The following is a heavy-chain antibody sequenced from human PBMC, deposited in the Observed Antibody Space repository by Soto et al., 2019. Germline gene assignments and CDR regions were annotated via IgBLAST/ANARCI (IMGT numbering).Heavy chain of an antibody. Sequence: GSVKVSCKASGYTFTSYGISWVRQAPGQGLEWMGWISAYNGNTNYAQKLQGRVTMTTDTSTSTAYMELRSLRSDDTAVYYCARRKRTGTDFDYWGQGTLVTVSS. J-gene: IGHJ4*02. CDR1: GYTFTSYG. D-gene: IGHD1-7*01. CDR3: ARRKRTGTDFDY. V-gene: IGHV1-18*04. CDR2: ISAYNGNT.